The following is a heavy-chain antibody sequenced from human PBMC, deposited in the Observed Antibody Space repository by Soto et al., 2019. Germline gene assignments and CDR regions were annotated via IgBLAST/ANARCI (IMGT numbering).Heavy chain of an antibody. CDR1: GFTFSSYW. V-gene: IGHV3-7*01. D-gene: IGHD3-16*02. CDR2: IKQDGSEK. J-gene: IGHJ5*02. Sequence: EVQLVESGGGLVQPGGSLRLSCAASGFTFSSYWMSWVRQAPGKGLEWVANIKQDGSEKYYVDSVKGRFTITRDNAKNSLYLQMNRLRAEDTAVYYCARVRTYYDYIWGSYSYSNWFDPWGQGTLVTGSS. CDR3: ARVRTYYDYIWGSYSYSNWFDP.